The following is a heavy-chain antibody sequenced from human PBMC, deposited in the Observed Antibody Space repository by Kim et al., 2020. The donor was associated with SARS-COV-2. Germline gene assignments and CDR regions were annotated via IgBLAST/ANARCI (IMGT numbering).Heavy chain of an antibody. J-gene: IGHJ6*02. CDR3: ARPPGGGYDSLYGMDV. D-gene: IGHD3-3*01. CDR2: ISSSSSYI. CDR1: GFTFSSYS. Sequence: GGSLRLSCAASGFTFSSYSMNWVRQAPGKGLEWVSSISSSSSYIYYADSVKGRFTISRDNAKNSLYLQMNSLRAEDTAVYYCARPPGGGYDSLYGMDVWGQGTTVTVSS. V-gene: IGHV3-21*01.